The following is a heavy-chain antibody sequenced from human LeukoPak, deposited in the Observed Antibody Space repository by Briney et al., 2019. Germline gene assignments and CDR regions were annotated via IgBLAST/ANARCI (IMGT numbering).Heavy chain of an antibody. CDR1: GYTFTSYD. V-gene: IGHV1-8*01. CDR2: MNPNSGNT. CDR3: ARTRWELLQGYYYYYGMDV. Sequence: ASVKVSCKASGYTFTSYDINWVRQATGQGLEWMGWMNPNSGNTGYAQKFQGRVTMTRNTSISTAYMELSSLRSEDTAVYYCARTRWELLQGYYYYYGMDVWGQGTTVTVSS. D-gene: IGHD1-26*01. J-gene: IGHJ6*02.